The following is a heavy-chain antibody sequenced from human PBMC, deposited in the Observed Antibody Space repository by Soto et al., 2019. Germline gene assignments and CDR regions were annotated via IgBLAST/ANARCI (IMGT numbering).Heavy chain of an antibody. D-gene: IGHD6-19*01. J-gene: IGHJ5*02. CDR1: GFTFSSYS. CDR3: ARAPVQQWLVGRFDP. CDR2: ISSSSSYI. V-gene: IGHV3-21*01. Sequence: GGSLRLSCAASGFTFSSYSMNWVRQAPGKGLEWVSSISSSSSYIYYADSVKGRFTISRDNAKNSLYLQMNSLRAEDTAVYYCARAPVQQWLVGRFDPWGQGTLVTVSS.